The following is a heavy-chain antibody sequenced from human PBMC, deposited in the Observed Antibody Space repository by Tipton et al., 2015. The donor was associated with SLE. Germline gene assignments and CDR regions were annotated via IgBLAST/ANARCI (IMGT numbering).Heavy chain of an antibody. V-gene: IGHV4-34*01. J-gene: IGHJ4*02. Sequence: TLSLTCTVSGGSISTYYWGWIRQPPGKGLEWIGEINHSGSTNYNPSLKSRVTISVDTSKNQFSLKLSSVTAADTAVYYCAGPIVVVPAAKETTPGGFDYWGQGTLVTVSS. CDR1: GGSISTYY. CDR3: AGPIVVVPAAKETTPGGFDY. CDR2: INHSGST. D-gene: IGHD2-2*01.